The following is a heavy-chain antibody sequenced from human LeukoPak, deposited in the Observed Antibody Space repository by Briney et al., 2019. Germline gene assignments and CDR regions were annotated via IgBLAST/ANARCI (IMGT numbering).Heavy chain of an antibody. D-gene: IGHD3-22*01. CDR3: AKDLYYYDSSGHLDY. Sequence: EGSLRLSCAASGFTFSSYGMHWVRQAPGKGLEWVAVISYDGSNKYYADSVKGRFTISRDNSKNTLYLQMNSLRAEDTAVYYCAKDLYYYDSSGHLDYWGQGTLVTVSS. V-gene: IGHV3-30*18. CDR2: ISYDGSNK. CDR1: GFTFSSYG. J-gene: IGHJ4*02.